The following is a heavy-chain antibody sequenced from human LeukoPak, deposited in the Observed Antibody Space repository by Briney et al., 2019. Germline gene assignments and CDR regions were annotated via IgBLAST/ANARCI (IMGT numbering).Heavy chain of an antibody. CDR1: GYTLTELS. Sequence: ASVKVSCKVSGYTLTELSMHWVRQAPGKGLEWMGGFDPEDGETIYAQKFQGRVTMTRDVSTSTVYMELSSLRSEDTAVYYCARGEDAFDIWGQGTMVTVSS. V-gene: IGHV1-24*01. CDR3: ARGEDAFDI. CDR2: FDPEDGET. D-gene: IGHD3-16*01. J-gene: IGHJ3*02.